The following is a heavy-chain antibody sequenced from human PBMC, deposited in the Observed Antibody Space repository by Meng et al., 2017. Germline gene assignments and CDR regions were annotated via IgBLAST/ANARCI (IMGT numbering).Heavy chain of an antibody. CDR2: INPNSGGT. CDR1: DYTLTGYH. V-gene: IGHV1-2*06. Sequence: ASVTDSCKAPDYTLTGYHMHWVRQAPGQGLEWMGRINPNSGGTNYAQKFQGRVTMARDTSISTAYMELSRLRSDDTAVYYCASTIMRFYYYYGMDVWGQGTTVTVSS. CDR3: ASTIMRFYYYYGMDV. J-gene: IGHJ6*02. D-gene: IGHD3-16*01.